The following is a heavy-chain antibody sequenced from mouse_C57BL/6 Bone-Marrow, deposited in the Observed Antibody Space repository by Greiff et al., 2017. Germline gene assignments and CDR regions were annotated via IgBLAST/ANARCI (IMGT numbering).Heavy chain of an antibody. V-gene: IGHV14-4*01. CDR2: IDPENGDT. J-gene: IGHJ2*01. CDR1: GFNIKDDY. D-gene: IGHD1-1*01. Sequence: EVQLQQSGAELVRPGASVKLSCTASGFNIKDDYMHWVKQRPEQGLEWIGWIDPENGDTEYASKFQGKATITADTSSNTAYLQLSSLTSEDTAVYYCTYYGSSPYDFDYWGQGTTLTVSS. CDR3: TYYGSSPYDFDY.